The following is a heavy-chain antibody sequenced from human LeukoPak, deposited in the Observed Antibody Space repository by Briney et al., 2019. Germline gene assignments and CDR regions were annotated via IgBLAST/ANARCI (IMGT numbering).Heavy chain of an antibody. CDR2: ISAYNGNT. J-gene: IGHJ4*02. CDR1: GYTFTSYG. D-gene: IGHD6-25*01. CDR3: ARAGEVEAATTRGAQFHY. V-gene: IGHV1-18*01. Sequence: ASVKVSCKASGYTFTSYGISWVRQAPGQGLEWMGWISAYNGNTNYAQKLQGRVTMTTDTSTSTAYMELRSLRSDDTAVYYCARAGEVEAATTRGAQFHYWGQGTLVTVSS.